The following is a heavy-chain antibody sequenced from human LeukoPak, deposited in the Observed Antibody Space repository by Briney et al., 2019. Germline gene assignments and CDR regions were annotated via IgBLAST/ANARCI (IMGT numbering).Heavy chain of an antibody. V-gene: IGHV4-39*07. Sequence: PSETLSLTCTVSGGSISSSSYYWGWIRQPPGKGLEWIGSIYYSGSTYYNPSLKSRVTISVDTSKNQFSLKLSSVTAADTAVYYCARGNFLYYYDSSGSTDYWGQGTLVTVSS. D-gene: IGHD3-22*01. J-gene: IGHJ4*02. CDR1: GGSISSSSYY. CDR3: ARGNFLYYYDSSGSTDY. CDR2: IYYSGST.